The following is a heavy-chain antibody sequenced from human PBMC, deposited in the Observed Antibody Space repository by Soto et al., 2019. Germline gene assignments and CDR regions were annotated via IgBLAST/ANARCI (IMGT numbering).Heavy chain of an antibody. CDR3: ARADYDFWSGYCAFDI. Sequence: QVQLQESGPGLVKPSQTLSLTCTVSGGSISSGDYYWSWIRQPPGKGLEWIGYIYYSGSPYYNPTLKGRVTISVGPSKSPLSLQLSSVTAAATAVYYCARADYDFWSGYCAFDIWGQGTMVTVSS. CDR2: IYYSGSP. CDR1: GGSISSGDYY. D-gene: IGHD3-3*01. V-gene: IGHV4-30-4*01. J-gene: IGHJ3*02.